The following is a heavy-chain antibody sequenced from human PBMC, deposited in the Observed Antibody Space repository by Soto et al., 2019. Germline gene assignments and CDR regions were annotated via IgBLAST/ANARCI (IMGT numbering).Heavy chain of an antibody. V-gene: IGHV3-74*01. CDR1: GFTFSAYR. J-gene: IGHJ4*02. D-gene: IGHD1-1*01. CDR3: ARGPRVSSTGTGAH. Sequence: GGSLRLSCAVSGFTFSAYRMHWVRQVPGKGLTWVSRISDDGSTATYADSVKGRSIISRDNAKNTLYLEMNTLRADDSGLYYCARGPRVSSTGTGAHWGRGTLVTVSS. CDR2: ISDDGSTA.